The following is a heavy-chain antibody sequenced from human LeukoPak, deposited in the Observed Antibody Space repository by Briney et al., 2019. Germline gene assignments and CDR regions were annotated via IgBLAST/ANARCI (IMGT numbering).Heavy chain of an antibody. CDR2: INPSGGST. D-gene: IGHD3-10*01. CDR1: GYTFTSYY. CDR3: ARDPRYYYGSGSSGLFDP. Sequence: ASVKVSCKASGYTFTSYYMHWVRQAPGQGLEWMGIINPSGGSTSYAQKFQGRVTMTRDTSTSTVYMELSSLRSEDTAVYYCARDPRYYYGSGSSGLFDPWGQGTLVTVSS. J-gene: IGHJ5*02. V-gene: IGHV1-46*01.